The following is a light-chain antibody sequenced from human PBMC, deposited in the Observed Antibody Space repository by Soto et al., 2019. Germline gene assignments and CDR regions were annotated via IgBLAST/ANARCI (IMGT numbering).Light chain of an antibody. J-gene: IGKJ1*01. Sequence: DIQMTQSPSTLSASVGDRVTITCRASQSISSWLAWYQQKPGKAPKLLIYDASSLESGVPSRFSGSGSGTEFXLTISSLQPDDFATYYCQQYNSYSTFGQGTKXXI. CDR2: DAS. CDR1: QSISSW. CDR3: QQYNSYST. V-gene: IGKV1-5*01.